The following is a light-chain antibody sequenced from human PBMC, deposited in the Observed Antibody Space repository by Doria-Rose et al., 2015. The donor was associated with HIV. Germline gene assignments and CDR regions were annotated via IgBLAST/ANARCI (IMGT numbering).Light chain of an antibody. CDR3: QQSYSTPYT. Sequence: DIRMTQSPSSLSASEGDRVTITCRSSQSIDTYLNWYQQQPGEAPKVLIYAASTLHSGVPLRFSGSGSGTDFTLTIASLQPEDFTIYHCQQSYSTPYTFGQGTKLEIK. J-gene: IGKJ2*01. V-gene: IGKV1-39*01. CDR1: QSIDTY. CDR2: AAS.